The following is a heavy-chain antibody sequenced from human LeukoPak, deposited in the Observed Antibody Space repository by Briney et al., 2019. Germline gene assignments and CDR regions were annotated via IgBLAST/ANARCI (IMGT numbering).Heavy chain of an antibody. D-gene: IGHD4-17*01. CDR3: ARDPAMTTVTTRDWYFDL. CDR2: IYYSGST. Sequence: SGTLSLTCAVSGDFISSGGFYWSWIRQHPGKGLEWIGYIYYSGSTYYNPSLKSRVTISVDTSKNQFSLKLSSVTAADTAVYYCARDPAMTTVTTRDWYFDLWGRGTLVTVSS. CDR1: GDFISSGGFY. V-gene: IGHV4-31*11. J-gene: IGHJ2*01.